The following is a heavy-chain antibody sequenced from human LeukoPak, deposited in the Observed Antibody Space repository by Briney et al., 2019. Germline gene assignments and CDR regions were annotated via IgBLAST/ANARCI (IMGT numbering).Heavy chain of an antibody. CDR3: ARDGGEQLVGPFDY. CDR1: GFTFNNYA. Sequence: PGGSLRLSCAASGFTFNNYAMHWVRQAPGERLEWVAVKSYDGSNKYYADSVKGRFTISRDNSKNTLYLQMNSLRAEDTAVYYCARDGGEQLVGPFDYWGQGTLVTVSS. V-gene: IGHV3-30-3*01. CDR2: KSYDGSNK. D-gene: IGHD6-6*01. J-gene: IGHJ4*02.